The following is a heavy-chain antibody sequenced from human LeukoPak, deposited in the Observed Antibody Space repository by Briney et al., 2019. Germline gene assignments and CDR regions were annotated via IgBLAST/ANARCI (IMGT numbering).Heavy chain of an antibody. CDR3: ATPPTHGSSGYYYVDDAFDV. CDR2: FDPEDGET. Sequence: ASVKVSCKVSGYTLTELSMHWVRQAPGKGLEWMGGFDPEDGETIYAQKFQGRVTMTEDTSTDTAYMELSSLRSEDTAVYYCATPPTHGSSGYYYVDDAFDVWGQGTMVTVSS. D-gene: IGHD3-22*01. CDR1: GYTLTELS. V-gene: IGHV1-24*01. J-gene: IGHJ3*01.